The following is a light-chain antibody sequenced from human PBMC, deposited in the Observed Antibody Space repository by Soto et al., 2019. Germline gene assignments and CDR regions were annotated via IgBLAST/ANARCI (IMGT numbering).Light chain of an antibody. CDR3: QQDYNLLT. CDR2: GAS. J-gene: IGKJ4*01. V-gene: IGKV3D-7*01. CDR1: QSVSSSY. Sequence: PGERVTLSCRASQSVSSSYLTWYQHKPGQAPRLLIYGASTRATSIPARFSGSGSGTDFALPISSLQPEDFAVYYCQQDYNLLTFGGGTKVEIK.